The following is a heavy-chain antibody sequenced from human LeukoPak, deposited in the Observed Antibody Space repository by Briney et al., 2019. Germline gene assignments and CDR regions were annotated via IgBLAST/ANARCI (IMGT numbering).Heavy chain of an antibody. V-gene: IGHV3-64D*06. CDR1: GFTFSRYA. Sequence: PGGSLRLSCSASGFTFSRYAMHWVRQAPGKGLEYVSAISSNGGSTYYADSVKGRFTISRDNSRNTLHLQMSSLRVEATAVYYCVKDSSSGSYFDYWGQGTLVTVSS. CDR3: VKDSSSGSYFDY. J-gene: IGHJ4*02. D-gene: IGHD3-10*01. CDR2: ISSNGGST.